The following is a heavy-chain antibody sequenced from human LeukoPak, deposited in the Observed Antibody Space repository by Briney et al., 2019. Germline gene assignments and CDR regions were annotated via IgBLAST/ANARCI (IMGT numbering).Heavy chain of an antibody. J-gene: IGHJ4*02. V-gene: IGHV4-59*08. D-gene: IGHD5-18*01. CDR1: GGSISSYY. CDR2: IYYSGST. CDR3: ARVRGYSYGWSFDY. Sequence: SETLSLTCTVSGGSISSYYWSWIRQPPGKGLEWIGYIYYSGSTNHNPSLKSRVTISVDTSKNQFSLKLSSVTAADTAVYYCARVRGYSYGWSFDYWGQGTLVTVSS.